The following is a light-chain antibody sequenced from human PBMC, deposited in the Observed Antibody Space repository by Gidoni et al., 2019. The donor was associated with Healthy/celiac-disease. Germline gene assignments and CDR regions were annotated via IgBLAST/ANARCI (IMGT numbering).Light chain of an antibody. V-gene: IGKV3-15*01. CDR1: QSVSSN. J-gene: IGKJ4*01. CDR2: GAS. CDR3: QQYNNWPPLT. Sequence: EIVMTPSPATLSVSPGERATLSCRASQSVSSNLAWYQQKPGQAPRLLIYGASTRATGIPARFSGSGSGTEFTLTISSLQSEDVAVDYCQQYNNWPPLTFGGGTKVEIK.